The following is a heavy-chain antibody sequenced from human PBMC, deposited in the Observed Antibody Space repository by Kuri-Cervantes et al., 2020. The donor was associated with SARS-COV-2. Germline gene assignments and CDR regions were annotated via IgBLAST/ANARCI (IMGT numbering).Heavy chain of an antibody. CDR2: IAYDGSNK. J-gene: IGHJ4*02. Sequence: GESLKISCAASGFTFSSYGMHWVRQAPGKGLEWVAVIAYDGSNKYYGNSVKGRFTISRDNSKNTLYLQMNSLRAEDTAVCYCATDRVRVVTHNFDYWGQGTLVTVSS. D-gene: IGHD3-10*01. CDR3: ATDRVRVVTHNFDY. CDR1: GFTFSSYG. V-gene: IGHV3-30*03.